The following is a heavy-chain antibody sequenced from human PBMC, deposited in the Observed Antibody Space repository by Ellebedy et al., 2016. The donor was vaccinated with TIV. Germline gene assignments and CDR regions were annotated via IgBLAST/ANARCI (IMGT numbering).Heavy chain of an antibody. Sequence: MPSETLSLTCTVSGGSISSYYWSWIRQPPGKGLEWIGYIYYSGSTNYNPSLKSRVTISVDTSKNQFSLKLSSVTAADTAVYYCARFPPKASYYDSSGYYYGVDYWGQGTLVTVSS. J-gene: IGHJ4*02. CDR1: GGSISSYY. D-gene: IGHD3-22*01. V-gene: IGHV4-59*01. CDR3: ARFPPKASYYDSSGYYYGVDY. CDR2: IYYSGST.